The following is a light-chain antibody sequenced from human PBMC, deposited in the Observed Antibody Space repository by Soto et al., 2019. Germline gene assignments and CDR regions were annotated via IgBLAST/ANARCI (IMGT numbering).Light chain of an antibody. CDR3: SSYTSSSTLHWV. J-gene: IGLJ3*02. CDR2: EVS. V-gene: IGLV2-14*01. CDR1: SSDVGGYNY. Sequence: QSVLTQPASVSGSPGQSITISCTGTSSDVGGYNYVSWYQQHPGKAPKLMIYEVSNRPSRVSNRFSGSKSGNTASLTISGLQAEDEADYYCSSYTSSSTLHWVFGGGTKVTVL.